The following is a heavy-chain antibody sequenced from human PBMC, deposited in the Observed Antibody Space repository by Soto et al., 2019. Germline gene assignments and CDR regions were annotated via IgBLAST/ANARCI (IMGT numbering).Heavy chain of an antibody. V-gene: IGHV3-23*01. CDR3: AKWTSPYYFDY. J-gene: IGHJ4*02. D-gene: IGHD2-2*01. Sequence: EVQLLESGGGLGQPGGSLRLSCAASGFTFSSYAMSWVRQAPGKGLEWVTTISRSGGSTYYADSVKGRFTISRDNSKNTLYLQMNSLRAEDTALYYCAKWTSPYYFDYWGQGTLVTVSS. CDR2: ISRSGGST. CDR1: GFTFSSYA.